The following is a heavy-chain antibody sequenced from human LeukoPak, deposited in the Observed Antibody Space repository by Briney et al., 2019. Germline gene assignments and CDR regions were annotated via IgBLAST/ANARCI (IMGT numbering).Heavy chain of an antibody. J-gene: IGHJ4*02. Sequence: GGSLRLSCAASGFTFSSYEMNWVRQAPGKGLEWVSYISSSGSTIYYADSVKGRFTISRDNAKNSLYLQMNSLRAEDTAVYYCARGLIAAAGTTYFDYWGQGTLVTVSS. V-gene: IGHV3-48*03. CDR3: ARGLIAAAGTTYFDY. CDR2: ISSSGSTI. CDR1: GFTFSSYE. D-gene: IGHD6-13*01.